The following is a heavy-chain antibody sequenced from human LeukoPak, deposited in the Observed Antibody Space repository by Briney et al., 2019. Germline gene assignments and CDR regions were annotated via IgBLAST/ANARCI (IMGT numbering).Heavy chain of an antibody. J-gene: IGHJ4*02. CDR3: ARVGSTVAAGILDY. Sequence: GGSLRLSCVASGFTFSDYYMTWVRQTPEKGLEWVSHISSSATITYFADPVKGRFTLSRDNAKNSLFLQMNSLRVEDTGVFFCARVGSTVAAGILDYWGQGSLVTVSS. V-gene: IGHV3-11*01. CDR1: GFTFSDYY. D-gene: IGHD1-26*01. CDR2: ISSSATIT.